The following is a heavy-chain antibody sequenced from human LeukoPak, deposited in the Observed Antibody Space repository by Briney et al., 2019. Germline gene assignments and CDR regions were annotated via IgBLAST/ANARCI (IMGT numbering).Heavy chain of an antibody. CDR3: ARDPDSGSYYGDY. Sequence: ASVKVSCKVSGYTLTELSMHWVRQAPGKGLEWMGGFDPEDGETIYAQKFQGRVTMTEGTSTDTAYMELSSLRSEDTAVYYCARDPDSGSYYGDYWGQGTLVTVSS. D-gene: IGHD1-26*01. V-gene: IGHV1-24*01. J-gene: IGHJ4*02. CDR1: GYTLTELS. CDR2: FDPEDGET.